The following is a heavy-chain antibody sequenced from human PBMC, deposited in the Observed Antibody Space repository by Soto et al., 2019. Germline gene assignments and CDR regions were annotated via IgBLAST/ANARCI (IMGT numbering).Heavy chain of an antibody. CDR3: GRDAFIAVAGIDY. CDR2: VYYNGIT. D-gene: IGHD6-19*01. CDR1: GGSINNHY. Sequence: SETLSLTCTVSGGSINNHYWSWIRQPPGKGLEWLGYVYYNGITNCNPSLKSRVTMSVDTSKNQVSLNLTSLTAADTATYYCGRDAFIAVAGIDYWGQGTRVTVSS. J-gene: IGHJ4*02. V-gene: IGHV4-59*11.